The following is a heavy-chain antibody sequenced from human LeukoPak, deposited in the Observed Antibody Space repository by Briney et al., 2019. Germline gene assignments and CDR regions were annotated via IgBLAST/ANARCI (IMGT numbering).Heavy chain of an antibody. V-gene: IGHV1-18*01. CDR1: GYTFTSYG. D-gene: IGHD3-3*01. CDR3: ARVAREPHDGVVIMLFGDGVQNFDY. Sequence: ASVKVSCKASGYTFTSYGISWVRQAPGQGLEWMGWISAYNGSTNYAQKLQGRVTMTTDTSTSTAYMELRSLRSDDTAVYYCARVAREPHDGVVIMLFGDGVQNFDYWGQGTLVTVSS. J-gene: IGHJ4*02. CDR2: ISAYNGST.